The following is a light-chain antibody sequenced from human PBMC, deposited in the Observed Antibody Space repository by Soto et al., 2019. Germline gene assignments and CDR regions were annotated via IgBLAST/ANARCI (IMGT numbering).Light chain of an antibody. CDR3: QQYDDWPRT. CDR2: GAS. J-gene: IGKJ2*01. Sequence: EIVLTQSPATLSLSPGERATLSCRTSQPLNNYLAWYQQKVGQSPRLLIYGASSRATGVPTRFSGSGSGTQFTLTIRDLQSEDFAVYFCQQYDDWPRTFRQGTKLEIK. CDR1: QPLNNY. V-gene: IGKV3-15*01.